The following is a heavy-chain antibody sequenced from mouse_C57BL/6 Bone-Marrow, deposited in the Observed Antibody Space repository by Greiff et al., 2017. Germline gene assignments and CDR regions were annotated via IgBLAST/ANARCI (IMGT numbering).Heavy chain of an antibody. Sequence: EVQLVAPEGGLVPPGSSMQLSCTASGFTFSDYYMAWVRQVPETGLEWVANINYDGSRPYYLDSLKSRFIISRDTATNILYLQRSSLKSEDTATDNCARDEGLDWYFDVWGTGTTVTGTS. J-gene: IGHJ1*03. D-gene: IGHD2-2*01. CDR1: GFTFSDYY. V-gene: IGHV5-16*01. CDR2: INYDGSRP. CDR3: ARDEGLDWYFDV.